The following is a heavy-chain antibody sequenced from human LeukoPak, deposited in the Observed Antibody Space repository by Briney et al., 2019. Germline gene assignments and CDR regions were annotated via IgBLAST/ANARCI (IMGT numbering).Heavy chain of an antibody. Sequence: ASVKVSCKASGYTFTGYYMHWVRQAPGQGLEWMGWINPNSGGTNYAQKFQGRVTMTRDTSISTAYMELSRLRSDDTAVYYCANCLVGATLDAFDIWGQGTMVTVSS. D-gene: IGHD1-26*01. J-gene: IGHJ3*02. V-gene: IGHV1-2*02. CDR1: GYTFTGYY. CDR2: INPNSGGT. CDR3: ANCLVGATLDAFDI.